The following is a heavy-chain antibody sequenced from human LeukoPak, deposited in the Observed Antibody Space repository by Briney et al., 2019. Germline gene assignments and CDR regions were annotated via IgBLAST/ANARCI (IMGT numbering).Heavy chain of an antibody. CDR2: IKQDGSEK. CDR3: ARDRSSWPDFDY. CDR1: RFTFSIYW. J-gene: IGHJ4*02. D-gene: IGHD6-13*01. V-gene: IGHV3-7*01. Sequence: QAGGSLRLSCAASRFTFSIYWMSWVRQAPGEGLEWVANIKQDGSEKYYVDSVKGRFTISRDNAKNSLSLQMNSLRAEDTAVYYCARDRSSWPDFDYWGQGTLVTVSS.